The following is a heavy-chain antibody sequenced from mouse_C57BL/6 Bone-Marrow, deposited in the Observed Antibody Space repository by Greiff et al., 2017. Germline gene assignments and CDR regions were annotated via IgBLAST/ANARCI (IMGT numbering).Heavy chain of an antibody. Sequence: EVKVEESGGGLVKPGGSLKLSCAASGFTFSSYAMSWVRQTPEKRLEWVATISDGGSYTYYPDNVKGRFTISRDNAKNNLYLQMSHLKSEDTAMYYCARLSTVVATDYWGQGTTLTVSS. CDR3: ARLSTVVATDY. D-gene: IGHD1-1*01. CDR1: GFTFSSYA. CDR2: ISDGGSYT. V-gene: IGHV5-4*03. J-gene: IGHJ2*01.